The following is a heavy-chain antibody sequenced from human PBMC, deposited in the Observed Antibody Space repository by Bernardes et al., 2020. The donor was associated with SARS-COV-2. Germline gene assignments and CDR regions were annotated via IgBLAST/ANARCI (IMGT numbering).Heavy chain of an antibody. J-gene: IGHJ1*01. CDR2: ISAYNGNT. D-gene: IGHD2-21*01. CDR3: ARAGGHCGGDCYSEYFQH. Sequence: ASVKVSCKASGYTFTSYGISWVRQAPGQGLEWMGWISAYNGNTNYAQKLQGRVTMTTDTSTSTAYMELRSLRSDDTAVYYCARAGGHCGGDCYSEYFQHWGQGTLVTVSS. CDR1: GYTFTSYG. V-gene: IGHV1-18*01.